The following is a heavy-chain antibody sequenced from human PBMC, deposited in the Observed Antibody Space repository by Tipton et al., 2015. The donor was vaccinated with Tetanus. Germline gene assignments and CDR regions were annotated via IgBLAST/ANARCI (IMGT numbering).Heavy chain of an antibody. V-gene: IGHV4-34*01. CDR2: IHPSGIV. CDR1: GGSFSGYY. D-gene: IGHD1-1*01. CDR3: ARGEDQYKSGNH. J-gene: IGHJ5*02. Sequence: TLSLACAVYGGSFSGYYCTWIRQSPGKGLEWIGEIHPSGIVSYTPSLKSRVAILLDTSANQFSLKLTSVTAADTAVYYCARGEDQYKSGNHWGQGTPVTVSS.